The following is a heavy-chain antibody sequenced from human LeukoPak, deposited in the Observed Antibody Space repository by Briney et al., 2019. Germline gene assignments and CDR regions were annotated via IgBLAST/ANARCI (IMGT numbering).Heavy chain of an antibody. J-gene: IGHJ4*02. CDR2: ISSSGST. Sequence: SETLSLTCTVSGDSISSGDYYWSWIRQPAGKGLEWIGRISSSGSTNYNPSLKSRVTISVDTSKNQFSLKLSSVTAADTAVYYCASMVVGALPTYYFDYWGQGTLVTVSS. CDR1: GDSISSGDYY. D-gene: IGHD1-26*01. CDR3: ASMVVGALPTYYFDY. V-gene: IGHV4-61*02.